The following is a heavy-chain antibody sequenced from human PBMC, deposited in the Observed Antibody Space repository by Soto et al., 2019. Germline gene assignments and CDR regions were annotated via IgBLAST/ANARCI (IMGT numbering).Heavy chain of an antibody. CDR1: GGSISSGGSY. D-gene: IGHD3-10*01. CDR3: ARVFGFGGMDV. CDR2: IYYSGST. Sequence: QVQLQESGPGLVKPSQTLSLTCTVSGGSISSGGSYWSWILQHPGKGLEWIGYIYYSGSTYYNPSLKSRVTISVDTSKNQFSLKLSSVTAADTAVYYCARVFGFGGMDVWGQVTTVTVSS. V-gene: IGHV4-31*03. J-gene: IGHJ6*02.